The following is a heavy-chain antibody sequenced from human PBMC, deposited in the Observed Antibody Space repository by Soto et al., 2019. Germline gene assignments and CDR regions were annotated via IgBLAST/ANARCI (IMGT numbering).Heavy chain of an antibody. CDR2: IIPILGIA. CDR1: GGTFNSYT. J-gene: IGHJ5*02. D-gene: IGHD2-2*02. V-gene: IGHV1-69*08. CDR3: AREDCSSTSCYNAGWFDP. Sequence: QVQLVQSGAEVKKPGSSVKVSCKASGGTFNSYTISWVRQAPGQGLEWMGRIIPILGIANYAQKFQGRVTITADKSTSTAYMELSSLRSEDTAVYYCAREDCSSTSCYNAGWFDPWGQGTLVTVSS.